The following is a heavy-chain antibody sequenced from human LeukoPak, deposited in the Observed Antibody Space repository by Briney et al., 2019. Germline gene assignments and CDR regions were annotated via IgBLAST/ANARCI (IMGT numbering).Heavy chain of an antibody. D-gene: IGHD2-15*01. V-gene: IGHV1-2*04. J-gene: IGHJ6*02. Sequence: SGGTNYAQKFQGWVTMTRDTSISTAYMELSRLRSDDTAVYYCAREYCSGGSCYPRGGMDVWGQGTTVTVSS. CDR3: AREYCSGGSCYPRGGMDV. CDR2: SGGT.